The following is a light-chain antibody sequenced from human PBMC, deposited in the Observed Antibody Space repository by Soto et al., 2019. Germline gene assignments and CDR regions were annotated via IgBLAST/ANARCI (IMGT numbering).Light chain of an antibody. CDR3: QETYSSLT. J-gene: IGKJ4*01. CDR1: QDIRKD. V-gene: IGKV1-6*01. CDR2: GAS. Sequence: AIQMTQSPSSLSASVGDRVTITCRASQDIRKDLAWYQQKPGKAPQILIYGASTLQTGVASRFSGSGSATDFTLTISSLQPEDFATYFCQETYSSLTFGGGTKVDIK.